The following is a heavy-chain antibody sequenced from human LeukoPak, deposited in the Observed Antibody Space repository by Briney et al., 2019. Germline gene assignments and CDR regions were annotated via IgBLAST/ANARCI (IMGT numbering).Heavy chain of an antibody. V-gene: IGHV3-21*01. Sequence: GGSLRLSCAASEFIFSGYWMNWVRQAPGKGLEWVSSISSSSSYIYYADSVKGRFTISRDNAKNSLYLQMNSLRAEDTAVYYCARCYDSSGYYWPYYFDYWGQGTLVTVSS. CDR1: EFIFSGYW. J-gene: IGHJ4*02. CDR2: ISSSSSYI. D-gene: IGHD3-22*01. CDR3: ARCYDSSGYYWPYYFDY.